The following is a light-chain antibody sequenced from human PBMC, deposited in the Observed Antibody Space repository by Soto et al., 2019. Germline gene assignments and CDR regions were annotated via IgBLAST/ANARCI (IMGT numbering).Light chain of an antibody. V-gene: IGKV1-39*01. J-gene: IGKJ4*01. CDR3: QQSFITPPLT. CDR1: QSISTY. CDR2: GAS. Sequence: DIQMTQSPSSLSASIGDRITITCRASQSISTYLNWYQQKPGKAPRLLIYGASTLQNGGPSRFSGSGSATEYTRTMSSRQPEDFATYYCQQSFITPPLTFGGGTKVEMK.